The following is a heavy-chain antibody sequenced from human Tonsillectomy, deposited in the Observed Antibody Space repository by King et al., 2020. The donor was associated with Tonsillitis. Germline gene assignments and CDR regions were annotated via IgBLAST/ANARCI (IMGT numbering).Heavy chain of an antibody. V-gene: IGHV3-74*01. CDR1: GFTFSSYW. CDR2: IDGNGRST. Sequence: VQLVEPGGALVQPGGSLRLSCAASGFTFSSYWMHWVRQVPGKGLEWVSRIDGNGRSTNYADFVKGRLTISRDNAQNRLYLQMNSLRAEDTAVYYCARPQYLADYIFNIWGQGTMVTVSS. J-gene: IGHJ3*02. D-gene: IGHD3-10*01. CDR3: ARPQYLADYIFNI.